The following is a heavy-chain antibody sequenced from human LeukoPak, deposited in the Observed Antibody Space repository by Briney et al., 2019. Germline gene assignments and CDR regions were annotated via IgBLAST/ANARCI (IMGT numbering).Heavy chain of an antibody. D-gene: IGHD3-9*01. V-gene: IGHV3-30*04. Sequence: QTGGSLRLSCAASGFTFSSYSMHWVRQAPGKGLEWVAVISYDGSNKYYADSVKGRFTISRDNSKNTLYLQMNSLRAEDTAVYYCARDDHDILTGYYKGYFDYWGQGTLVTVSS. J-gene: IGHJ4*02. CDR1: GFTFSSYS. CDR3: ARDDHDILTGYYKGYFDY. CDR2: ISYDGSNK.